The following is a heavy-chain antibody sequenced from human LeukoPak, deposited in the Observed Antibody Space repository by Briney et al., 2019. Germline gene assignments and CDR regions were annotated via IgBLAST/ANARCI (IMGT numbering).Heavy chain of an antibody. CDR3: AKDDRGGGSGYYYVDGNFDY. Sequence: PGGSLRLSCVASGFTFSNSAMSWVRQAPGKGLEWVSGISGNVGSTYYADSLKGRFTISRDNSKNTLYLQMNSLRAEDTAVYYCAKDDRGGGSGYYYVDGNFDYWGQGTLVTVSS. CDR1: GFTFSNSA. J-gene: IGHJ4*02. V-gene: IGHV3-23*01. D-gene: IGHD3-22*01. CDR2: ISGNVGST.